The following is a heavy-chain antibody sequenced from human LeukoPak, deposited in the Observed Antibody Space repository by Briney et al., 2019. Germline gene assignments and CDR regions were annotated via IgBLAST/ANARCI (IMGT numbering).Heavy chain of an antibody. J-gene: IGHJ4*02. CDR3: ACITMVRGVIPDY. CDR1: GYTFTGYY. V-gene: IGHV1-2*02. Sequence: GASVKVSCKASGYTFTGYYMHWVRQAPGQGLEWMGWINPNSGGTNYAQKFQGRVTMTRDTSISTAYMGLSRLRSDDTAVYYCACITMVRGVIPDYWGQGTLVTVSS. CDR2: INPNSGGT. D-gene: IGHD3-10*01.